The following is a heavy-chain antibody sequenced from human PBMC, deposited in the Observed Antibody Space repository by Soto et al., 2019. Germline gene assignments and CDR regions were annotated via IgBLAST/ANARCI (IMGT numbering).Heavy chain of an antibody. Sequence: SETLSLTCTVSGGSISSGDYYWSWIRQPPGKGLEWIGYISYSGSSYYNPSLKSRVTISVDTSKNQFSLRLSSVTAADTAVYYCASSEKYYYASGINWGQGTLVTVSS. CDR3: ASSEKYYYASGIN. D-gene: IGHD3-10*01. CDR2: ISYSGSS. V-gene: IGHV4-30-4*01. CDR1: GGSISSGDYY. J-gene: IGHJ4*02.